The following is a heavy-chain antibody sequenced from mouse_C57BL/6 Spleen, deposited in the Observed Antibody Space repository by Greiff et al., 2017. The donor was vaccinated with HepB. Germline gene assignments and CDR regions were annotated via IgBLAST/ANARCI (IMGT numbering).Heavy chain of an antibody. CDR3: VRHGDYGFAY. CDR2: IRSKSNNYAT. V-gene: IGHV10-1*01. Sequence: EVQLQESGGGLVQPKGSLKLSCAASGFSFNTYAMNWVRQAPGKGLEWVARIRSKSNNYATYYADSVKDRFTISRDDSESMLYLQMNNLKTEDTAMYYCVRHGDYGFAYWGQGTLVTVSA. CDR1: GFSFNTYA. D-gene: IGHD2-4*01. J-gene: IGHJ3*01.